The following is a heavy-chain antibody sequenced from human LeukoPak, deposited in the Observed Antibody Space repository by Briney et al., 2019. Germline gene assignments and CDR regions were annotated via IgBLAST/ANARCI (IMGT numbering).Heavy chain of an antibody. CDR2: LSGPSLMT. CDR1: GFTVSSNY. D-gene: IGHD6-13*01. V-gene: IGHV3-21*01. CDR3: ASERGTLVFDY. J-gene: IGHJ4*02. Sequence: PGGSLRLSCAASGFTVSSNYMSWVRQAPGKGLEWVSVLSGPSLMTYYADSVKGRFTISRDNAKNSLYLQMNSLRAEDTAVYYCASERGTLVFDYWGQGTLVTVSS.